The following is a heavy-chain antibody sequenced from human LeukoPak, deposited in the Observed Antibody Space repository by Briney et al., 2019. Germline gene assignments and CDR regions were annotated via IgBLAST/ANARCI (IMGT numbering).Heavy chain of an antibody. CDR1: GFTFSSCA. V-gene: IGHV3-23*01. D-gene: IGHD3-22*01. CDR2: ISGSGGST. J-gene: IGHJ4*02. Sequence: GGSLRLSCAASGFTFSSCAMSWVRQAPGKGLEWVSAISGSGGSTYYADSVKGRFTISRDNSKNTLYLQMNSLRAEDTAVYYCAKENGYYYDSSVLLGYWGQGTLVTVSS. CDR3: AKENGYYYDSSVLLGY.